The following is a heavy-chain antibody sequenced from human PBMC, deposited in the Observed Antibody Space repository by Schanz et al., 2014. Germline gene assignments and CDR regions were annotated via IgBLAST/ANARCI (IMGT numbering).Heavy chain of an antibody. CDR3: ATASSPVREAGAGSSFHL. CDR2: IKSKTDGETT. J-gene: IGHJ5*02. Sequence: EVQLVESGGGLVKPGGSLRLSCAASSSIFNHAWMSWVRQAPGKGLEWLGRIKSKTDGETTDYAAPVKGRFSISRDDSQSTLYLQMNSLKIEDTAVYYCATASSPVREAGAGSSFHLWGQGTQVTVSP. V-gene: IGHV3-15*01. CDR1: SSIFNHAW. D-gene: IGHD6-13*01.